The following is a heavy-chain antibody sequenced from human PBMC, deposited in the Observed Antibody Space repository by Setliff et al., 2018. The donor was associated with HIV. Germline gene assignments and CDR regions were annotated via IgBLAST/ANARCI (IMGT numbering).Heavy chain of an antibody. J-gene: IGHJ6*02. V-gene: IGHV4-4*02. Sequence: SETLSLTCAVSGGSISSDNWWTWVRQAPGKGLEWIGEIYHSEYTNYNPSLKSRVSMSVDKSKNQFSVKLTPVTAADTAVYYCARGHCSGTNCYGVDYYGTDVWGQGTTVTVSS. CDR3: ARGHCSGTNCYGVDYYGTDV. D-gene: IGHD2-2*01. CDR2: IYHSEYT. CDR1: GGSISSDNW.